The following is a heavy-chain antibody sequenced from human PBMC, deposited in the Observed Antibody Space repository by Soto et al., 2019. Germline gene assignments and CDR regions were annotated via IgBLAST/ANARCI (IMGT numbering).Heavy chain of an antibody. CDR3: AKDRQIWFGELFYYGMDV. D-gene: IGHD3-10*01. CDR2: ISYDGSNK. CDR1: GFTFSSYG. Sequence: GGSLRLSCAASGFTFSSYGMHWVRQAPGKGLEWVAVISYDGSNKYYADSVKGRFTISRDNSKNTLYLQMNSLRAEDTAVYYCAKDRQIWFGELFYYGMDVWGQGTTVTVSS. J-gene: IGHJ6*02. V-gene: IGHV3-30*18.